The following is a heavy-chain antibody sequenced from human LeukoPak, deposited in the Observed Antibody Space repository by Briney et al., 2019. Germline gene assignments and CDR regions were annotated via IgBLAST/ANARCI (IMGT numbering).Heavy chain of an antibody. CDR3: ARSGYSSSWYYFDY. Sequence: PSETLSLTCTVSGGSISSGGYYWSWIRQHPGKGLEWIGYIYYSGSTYYNPSLKSRVTISVDTSKNQFSLKLSSVTAADTAVYYCARSGYSSSWYYFDYWGQGTLATVSS. V-gene: IGHV4-31*03. D-gene: IGHD6-13*01. CDR2: IYYSGST. J-gene: IGHJ4*02. CDR1: GGSISSGGYY.